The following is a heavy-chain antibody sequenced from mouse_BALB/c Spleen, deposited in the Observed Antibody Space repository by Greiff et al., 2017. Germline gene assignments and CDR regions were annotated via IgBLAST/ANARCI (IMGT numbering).Heavy chain of an antibody. CDR2: INPSSGYT. V-gene: IGHV1-4*01. Sequence: QVQLKESGAELARPGASVKMSCKASGYTFTSYTMHWVKQRPGQGLEWIGYINPSSGYTNYNQKFKDKATLTADKSSSTAYMQLSSLTSEDSAVYYCARYYGSRIPFDYWGQGTTLTVSS. D-gene: IGHD1-1*01. CDR3: ARYYGSRIPFDY. CDR1: GYTFTSYT. J-gene: IGHJ2*01.